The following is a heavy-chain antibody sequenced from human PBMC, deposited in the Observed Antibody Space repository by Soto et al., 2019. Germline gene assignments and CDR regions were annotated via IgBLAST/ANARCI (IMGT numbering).Heavy chain of an antibody. Sequence: SVKVSCKASGGTFSSYAISWVRQAPGQGLEWMGGIIPIFGTANYAQKFQGRVTITADESTGTAYMELSSLRSEDTAVYYCAREGVVGNWFDTWGQGTLVTVSS. CDR2: IIPIFGTA. CDR1: GGTFSSYA. CDR3: AREGVVGNWFDT. V-gene: IGHV1-69*13. J-gene: IGHJ5*02. D-gene: IGHD1-26*01.